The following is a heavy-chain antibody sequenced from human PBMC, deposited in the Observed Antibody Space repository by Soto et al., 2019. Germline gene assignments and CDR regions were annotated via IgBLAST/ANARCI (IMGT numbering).Heavy chain of an antibody. CDR3: INDAPNGSIDE. V-gene: IGHV3-9*01. Sequence: VQVVASGGGLVQPGRSMRLSCAVSGFRFEQYVMHWVRQAPGKGLECVSTVSPTGDTVAYADSVEGRFTVSRDNAKNSLYLQMNSLKGNDTAFSYFINDAPNGSIDEWGQGTLVTVSS. J-gene: IGHJ4*02. CDR2: VSPTGDTV. CDR1: GFRFEQYV. D-gene: IGHD3-10*01.